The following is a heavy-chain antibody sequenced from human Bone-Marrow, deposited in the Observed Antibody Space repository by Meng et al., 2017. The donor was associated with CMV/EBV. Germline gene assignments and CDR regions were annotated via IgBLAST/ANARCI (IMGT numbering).Heavy chain of an antibody. J-gene: IGHJ6*02. V-gene: IGHV3-21*04. CDR2: ISSSSSYI. CDR1: GFTFSSYS. Sequence: GGSLRLSCAASGFTFSSYSMNWVRQAPGKELEWVSSISSSSSYIYYADSVKGRFTISRDNSKITLYLQMNSLRAEDTAVYYCARDGDGLDVWGQGTTVTVSS. CDR3: ARDGDGLDV.